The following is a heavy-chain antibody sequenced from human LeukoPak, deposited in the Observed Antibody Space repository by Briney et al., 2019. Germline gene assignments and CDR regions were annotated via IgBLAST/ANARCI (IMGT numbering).Heavy chain of an antibody. J-gene: IGHJ4*02. Sequence: SQTLSLTCSVSGYSISSGFYWGWVRQSPGKGLEWIGSILRDGRAYYNPSLRSRVTISVDTSKNQFSVRLSSVTAADTAVYYCARVGYYDGSGDYGFDFWGQGVLVTVSS. CDR1: GYSISSGFY. D-gene: IGHD3-22*01. CDR3: ARVGYYDGSGDYGFDF. V-gene: IGHV4-38-2*02. CDR2: ILRDGRA.